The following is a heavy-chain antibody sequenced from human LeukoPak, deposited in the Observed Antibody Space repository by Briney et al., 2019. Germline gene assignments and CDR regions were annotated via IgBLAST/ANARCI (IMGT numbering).Heavy chain of an antibody. V-gene: IGHV3-23*01. Sequence: GGSLRLSCAASGFTFSNYAMSWVRQAPGKGLELVSAIKGNGGSTYYADSVKGRFTISRDNSKNTVYLQINSLRTEDTAVYYCAGRLSDSAGSGSYYGYWGEGTLVTVSS. D-gene: IGHD3-10*01. CDR3: AGRLSDSAGSGSYYGY. CDR1: GFTFSNYA. CDR2: IKGNGGST. J-gene: IGHJ4*02.